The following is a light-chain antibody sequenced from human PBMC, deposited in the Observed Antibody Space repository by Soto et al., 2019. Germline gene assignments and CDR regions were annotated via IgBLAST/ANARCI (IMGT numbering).Light chain of an antibody. V-gene: IGKV4-1*01. CDR1: QSVLYSSNNKNY. CDR2: WAS. CDR3: QQYYSTPQLLT. J-gene: IGKJ4*01. Sequence: DIVMTQSPDSLAVSLGERATINCKSSQSVLYSSNNKNYLAWYQQNPGQPPKLLIYWASTLESGVPDRFSGSGSGTDFTLTISSLQAEDVAVYYCQQYYSTPQLLTFGGGTKVEIK.